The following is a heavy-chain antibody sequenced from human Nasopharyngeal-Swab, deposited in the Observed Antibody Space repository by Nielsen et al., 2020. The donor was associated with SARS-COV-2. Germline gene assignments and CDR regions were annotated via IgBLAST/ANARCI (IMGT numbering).Heavy chain of an antibody. J-gene: IGHJ3*02. CDR2: ISSSSSTI. Sequence: GESLKISCAASGFTFSSYSMNWVRQAPGRGLEWVSYISSSSSTIYYVDSVKGRFTISRDIAKNSLYLQMNSLRAEDTAVYYCAKDAPASYYDFWSGYPIAFDIWGQGTMVTVSS. V-gene: IGHV3-48*01. CDR3: AKDAPASYYDFWSGYPIAFDI. D-gene: IGHD3-3*01. CDR1: GFTFSSYS.